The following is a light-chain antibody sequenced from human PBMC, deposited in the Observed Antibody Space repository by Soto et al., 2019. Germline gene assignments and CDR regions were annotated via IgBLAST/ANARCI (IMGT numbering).Light chain of an antibody. CDR2: EGS. CDR1: SSDVGNYNL. Sequence: QSALTQPASVSGSPGQSITISCTGTSSDVGNYNLVSWYQHHPGKAPKLMIYEGSRRPSGVSIRFSGPKSGNTASLTISGLLAEDEADYYCCSYAGSSTVVFGGGTKVTVL. J-gene: IGLJ2*01. V-gene: IGLV2-23*01. CDR3: CSYAGSSTVV.